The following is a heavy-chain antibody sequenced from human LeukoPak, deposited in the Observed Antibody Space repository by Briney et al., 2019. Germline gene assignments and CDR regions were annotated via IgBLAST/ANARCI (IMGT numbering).Heavy chain of an antibody. CDR1: GYDFKTSG. Sequence: ASVKVSCKTSGYDFKTSGISWVRQAPGQGLEWMGWISGHTGDTHYAKRFQGRLTLTTDTSTSVAYLELSTLRSDDTALYFCAKDVGDSLAGPWFFQFWGQGTLVTLSS. V-gene: IGHV1-18*01. CDR3: AKDVGDSLAGPWFFQF. CDR2: ISGHTGDT. J-gene: IGHJ4*02. D-gene: IGHD3-16*01.